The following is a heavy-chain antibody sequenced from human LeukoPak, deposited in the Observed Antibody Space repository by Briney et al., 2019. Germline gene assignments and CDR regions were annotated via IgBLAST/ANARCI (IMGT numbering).Heavy chain of an antibody. Sequence: PGGSLRLSCVASGFTFSSRDWMTWVRQAPGKGLEWVANIKQDGSEKNYVDSVKGRFTISRDNSKNTLYLQMNSLRAEDTAVYYCAKVRDTFGLYYYMDVWGKGTTVIVSS. CDR1: GFTFSSRDW. J-gene: IGHJ6*03. CDR3: AKVRDTFGLYYYMDV. D-gene: IGHD3-16*02. V-gene: IGHV3-7*01. CDR2: IKQDGSEK.